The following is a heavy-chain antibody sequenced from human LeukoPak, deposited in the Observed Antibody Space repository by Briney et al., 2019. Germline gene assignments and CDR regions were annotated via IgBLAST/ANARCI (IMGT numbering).Heavy chain of an antibody. V-gene: IGHV4-30-2*01. J-gene: IGHJ4*02. CDR2: IYHSGST. Sequence: PSQTLSLTCAVSGGSISSGGYSWSWIRQPPGKGLEWIGYIYHSGSTYYNPSLKSRVTISVDRSKNQFSLKLSSVTAADTAVYYCARRTGGSSVAPFDYWGQGTPVTVSS. CDR1: GGSISSGGYS. D-gene: IGHD3-22*01. CDR3: ARRTGGSSVAPFDY.